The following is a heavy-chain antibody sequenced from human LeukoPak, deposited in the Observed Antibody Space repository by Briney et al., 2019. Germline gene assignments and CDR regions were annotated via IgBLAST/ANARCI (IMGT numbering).Heavy chain of an antibody. CDR1: GGSIIGYY. J-gene: IGHJ4*02. CDR3: ARYTAMVPFDY. Sequence: SETLSLTCTVSGGSIIGYYWSWSRQPPGKGLEWIGYIYHSGSTNYTPSLKSRLTISVHTSKNQFSLKLSSVTAADTAVYYCARYTAMVPFDYWGQGPLVTVSS. V-gene: IGHV4-59*01. CDR2: IYHSGST. D-gene: IGHD5-18*01.